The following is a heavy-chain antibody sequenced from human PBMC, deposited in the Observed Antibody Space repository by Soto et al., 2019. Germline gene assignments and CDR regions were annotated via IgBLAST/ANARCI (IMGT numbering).Heavy chain of an antibody. CDR1: GGTFSSYA. D-gene: IGHD3-16*01. Sequence: QVQLVQSGADVKKPGSSVKVSCKASGGTFSSYAISWVRQAPGHGLEWMGGIIPISGTANYAQMFQGRVTINAAESTSTAYMVLTSLRSEDTAFYYRARHFGGTAVVFGMEVWGQATTVTVSS. V-gene: IGHV1-69*19. CDR2: IIPISGTA. CDR3: ARHFGGTAVVFGMEV. J-gene: IGHJ6*02.